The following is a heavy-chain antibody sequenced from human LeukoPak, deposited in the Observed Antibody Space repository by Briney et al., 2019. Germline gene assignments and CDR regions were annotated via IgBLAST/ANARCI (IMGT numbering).Heavy chain of an antibody. Sequence: GGSLRLSCAASGFTFSDYSLNWVRQAPGKGLEWVSCISGDSRYIYYADSLKGRSTISRDNAQNSLYLHMNNLRAEDTAVYYCARGPFSSSWSEFDYWGQGALVTVSS. CDR2: ISGDSRYI. V-gene: IGHV3-21*06. CDR1: GFTFSDYS. CDR3: ARGPFSSSWSEFDY. J-gene: IGHJ4*02. D-gene: IGHD6-13*01.